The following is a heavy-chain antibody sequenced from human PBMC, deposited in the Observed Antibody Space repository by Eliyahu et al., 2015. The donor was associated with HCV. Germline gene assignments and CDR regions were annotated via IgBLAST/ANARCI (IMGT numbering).Heavy chain of an antibody. CDR2: IYHSGTT. J-gene: IGHJ5*02. CDR1: GDSIRSSYY. D-gene: IGHD2-15*01. Sequence: QVQLQESGPGVVKPSETLPLTCTVSGDSIRSSYYWSWIRQPPGKGLEWMGTIYHSGTTNYSPSLKRRVTISVDTSKNQFSLKLSSVTAADTAVYYCARGVGGLNWFDPWGQGTLVTVSS. CDR3: ARGVGGLNWFDP. V-gene: IGHV4-59*01.